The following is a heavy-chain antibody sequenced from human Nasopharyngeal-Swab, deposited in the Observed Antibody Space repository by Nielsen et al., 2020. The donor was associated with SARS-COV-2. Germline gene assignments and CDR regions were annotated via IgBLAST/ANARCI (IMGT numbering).Heavy chain of an antibody. Sequence: WIRQPPGKGLEWVSAISGSGGSTYYADSVKGRFTISRDNSKNTLYLQMNSLRAEDTAVYYCAKDLEAVATCWFDPWGQGTLVTVSS. CDR2: ISGSGGST. CDR3: AKDLEAVATCWFDP. V-gene: IGHV3-23*01. D-gene: IGHD5-12*01. J-gene: IGHJ5*02.